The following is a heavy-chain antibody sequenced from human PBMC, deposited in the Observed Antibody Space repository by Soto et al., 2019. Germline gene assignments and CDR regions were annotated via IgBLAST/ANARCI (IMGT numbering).Heavy chain of an antibody. Sequence: GGSLRLSCAASGFTFSSYSMNWVRQAPGKGLQWVSFISSSSTTIYYADSVKGRFTISRDNAKNSLYLRMNSLRAEDTAVYYCVAETSNYFDYWGQGPLVTVSS. CDR1: GFTFSSYS. V-gene: IGHV3-48*01. J-gene: IGHJ4*02. D-gene: IGHD2-2*01. CDR3: VAETSNYFDY. CDR2: ISSSSTTI.